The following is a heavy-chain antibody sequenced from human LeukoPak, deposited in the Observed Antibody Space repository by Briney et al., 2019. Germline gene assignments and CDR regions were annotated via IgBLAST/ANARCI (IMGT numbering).Heavy chain of an antibody. V-gene: IGHV4-39*01. CDR2: IYYSGST. J-gene: IGHJ4*02. D-gene: IGHD3-22*01. Sequence: PSEILSLTCTVSGGSISSSSYYWGWIRQPPGKGLEWIGSIYYSGSTYYNPSLKSRVTIFVDTSKKQFSLKLSSVTAADTAVYYCARQSDDYDGSGYYHTIDYWGQGTLVTVSS. CDR3: ARQSDDYDGSGYYHTIDY. CDR1: GGSISSSSYY.